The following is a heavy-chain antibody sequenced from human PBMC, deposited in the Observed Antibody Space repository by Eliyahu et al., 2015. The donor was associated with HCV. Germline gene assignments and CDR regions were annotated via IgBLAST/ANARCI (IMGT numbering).Heavy chain of an antibody. CDR2: FDPXDGET. D-gene: IGHD2-8*01. Sequence: QVQVIQSGAXVKKPGASVKVSCNVSGYTLTELSXHWVRQALGKGLEWXGGFDPXDGETIYAQKFRGRITLSADTSTDTAYMELSSLTSEDTAVYYCATEIARYCSNGVCYIGDYWGQGSLVTVSS. V-gene: IGHV1-24*01. CDR1: GYTLTELS. CDR3: ATEIARYCSNGVCYIGDY. J-gene: IGHJ4*02.